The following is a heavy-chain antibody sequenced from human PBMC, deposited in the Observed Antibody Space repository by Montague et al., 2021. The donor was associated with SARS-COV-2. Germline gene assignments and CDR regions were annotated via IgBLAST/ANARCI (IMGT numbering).Heavy chain of an antibody. CDR2: INHGGNT. J-gene: IGHJ6*03. V-gene: IGHV4-34*01. Sequence: SETLSFTCAVHGGSFSGYYWNWIRQPPGKGLEWIGEINHGGNTNYNPSLKNRLTISVDTSKNQFSLKLTSVAATDTAVYYCARLRDGVVPSPILGIGPYFTYYYMDVWGKGTTVTVSS. CDR3: ARLRDGVVPSPILGIGPYFTYYYMDV. CDR1: GGSFSGYY. D-gene: IGHD2-15*01.